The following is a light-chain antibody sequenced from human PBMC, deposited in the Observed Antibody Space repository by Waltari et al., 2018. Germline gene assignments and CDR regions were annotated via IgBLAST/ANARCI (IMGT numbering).Light chain of an antibody. CDR3: AAWDDSQGTVV. CDR2: KND. V-gene: IGLV1-47*01. CDR1: HTNIGGNF. Sequence: QSVVTQSPSASATPGPRVTISCSGSHTNIGGNFVSWYQHPPGTAPKLLIYKNDQRPSGVPGRFSGSKSGASASLAISGLRSEDEADYYCAAWDDSQGTVVFGGGTKLTVL. J-gene: IGLJ2*01.